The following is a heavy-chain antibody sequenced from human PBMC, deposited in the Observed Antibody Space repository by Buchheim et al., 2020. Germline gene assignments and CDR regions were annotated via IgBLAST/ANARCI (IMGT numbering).Heavy chain of an antibody. J-gene: IGHJ4*02. CDR2: IYHSGST. V-gene: IGHV4-30-2*01. Sequence: QLQLQESGSGLVKPSQTLSLTCAVSGGSISSGGYSWSWIRQPPGKGLEWIGYIYHSGSTYYNPSLKSRITISVDRSKNQFSLKLGSVTAADTAVYYCARGRPYYYDSSGYLSGNPFDYWGQGTL. D-gene: IGHD3-22*01. CDR1: GGSISSGGYS. CDR3: ARGRPYYYDSSGYLSGNPFDY.